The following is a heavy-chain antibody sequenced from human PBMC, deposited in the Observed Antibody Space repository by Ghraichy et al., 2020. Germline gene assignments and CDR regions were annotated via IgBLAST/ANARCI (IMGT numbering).Heavy chain of an antibody. J-gene: IGHJ6*02. CDR1: GFTFSSYG. V-gene: IGHV3-23*01. Sequence: GGSLRLSCAASGFTFSSYGMSWVRQAPGRGLEWVSGISIGGGGTYYADSVKGRFTISRDNSKHTLYLQRNSLRGDDTAVYYCAREITGTTGLSMDVWGQGATVTVSS. CDR3: AREITGTTGLSMDV. D-gene: IGHD1-7*01. CDR2: ISIGGGGT.